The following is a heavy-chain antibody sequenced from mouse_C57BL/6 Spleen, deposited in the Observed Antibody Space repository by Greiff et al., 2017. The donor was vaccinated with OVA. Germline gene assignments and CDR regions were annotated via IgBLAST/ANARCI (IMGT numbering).Heavy chain of an antibody. D-gene: IGHD1-1*02. CDR2: IDPSDSYT. J-gene: IGHJ2*01. Sequence: VQLQQPGAELVKPGASVKLSCKASGYTFTSYWMQWVKQRPGQGLEWIGEIDPSDSYTNYNQKFKGKATLTVDTSSSTAYMQLSSLTSEDSAVYYCARWGGYLDYWGQGTTLTVSS. V-gene: IGHV1-50*01. CDR1: GYTFTSYW. CDR3: ARWGGYLDY.